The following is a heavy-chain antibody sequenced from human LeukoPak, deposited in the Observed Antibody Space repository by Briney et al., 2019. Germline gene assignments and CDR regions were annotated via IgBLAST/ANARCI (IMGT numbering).Heavy chain of an antibody. V-gene: IGHV3-23*01. CDR3: AKRGAEVGTTVAPGDY. CDR2: ISGSGDSK. J-gene: IGHJ4*02. CDR1: GFTFSTYS. D-gene: IGHD1-26*01. Sequence: GGSLRLSCVASGFTFSTYSLNWVRPAPGKGLEWVSAISGSGDSKYYADAVQGQFTNSRDNSNNTLFLQMDSLGAEDTAIYYCAKRGAEVGTTVAPGDYWGQGTLVTVSS.